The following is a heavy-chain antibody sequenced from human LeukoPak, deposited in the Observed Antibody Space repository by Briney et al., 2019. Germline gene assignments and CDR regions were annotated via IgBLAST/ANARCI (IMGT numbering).Heavy chain of an antibody. CDR1: GFTFSSYA. V-gene: IGHV3-30*04. D-gene: IGHD4-17*01. J-gene: IGHJ4*02. CDR3: AKALPARSHKPHAQIDY. Sequence: PGGSQRLSCAASGFTFSSYAIHWVRQAPGKGLEWGEVISYDGSNKYYADSVKGRFTISRDNSKNTLYLQMSSLRAEDTAVYYCAKALPARSHKPHAQIDYWGQGTLVTVSS. CDR2: ISYDGSNK.